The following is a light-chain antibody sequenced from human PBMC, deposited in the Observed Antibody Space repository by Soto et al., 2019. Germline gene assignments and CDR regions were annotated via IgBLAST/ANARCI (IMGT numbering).Light chain of an antibody. CDR1: RAISNY. J-gene: IGKJ4*01. CDR3: QRLDTYPF. CDR2: AAS. Sequence: DIQLTQSPSFLSASVGDTVNITCRASRAISNYLAWYQQEPGTPPKLLIYAASTLQSAVPSRFSGSGFATEFTLTITSLQPEDFATYYCQRLDTYPFFGGGTKVEIK. V-gene: IGKV1-9*01.